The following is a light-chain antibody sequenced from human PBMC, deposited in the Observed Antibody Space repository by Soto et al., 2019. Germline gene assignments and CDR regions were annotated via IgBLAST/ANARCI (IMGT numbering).Light chain of an antibody. V-gene: IGKV3-20*01. CDR1: QSVSSSY. CDR3: QQYGNSPLT. CDR2: GAS. Sequence: EIVVTQSPGTLSLSPWERATLSCRASQSVSSSYVAWYQQKPGQAPRLLIYGASSRATGIPDRFSGSGSGTDFTFTISRLEPEDFAVYFCQQYGNSPLTFGPGTKWDIK. J-gene: IGKJ3*01.